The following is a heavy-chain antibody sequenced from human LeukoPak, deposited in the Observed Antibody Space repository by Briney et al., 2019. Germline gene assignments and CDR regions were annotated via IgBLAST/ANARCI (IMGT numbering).Heavy chain of an antibody. D-gene: IGHD6-13*01. Sequence: PGGSLRLSCTASGFTFSSYWMSWVRQAPGKGLEWVASIKQDGSDKFYVASVKGRFTISRDNAKNSLYLQMNSLRAEDTAVYYCARGGAAAARKRGVDYWGQGTLATVSS. V-gene: IGHV3-7*01. J-gene: IGHJ4*02. CDR1: GFTFSSYW. CDR2: IKQDGSDK. CDR3: ARGGAAAARKRGVDY.